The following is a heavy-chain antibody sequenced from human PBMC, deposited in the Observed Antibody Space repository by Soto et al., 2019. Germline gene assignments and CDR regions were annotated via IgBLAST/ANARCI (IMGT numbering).Heavy chain of an antibody. CDR3: ARDSPGATLDY. CDR2: ISPYGGST. CDR1: GYTFTNYY. D-gene: IGHD5-12*01. Sequence: ASVKVSCKASGYTFTNYYIHWVRQAPGQGLEWMGRISPYGGSTNYAQKLQGRVTLTTDTSTSTAYMELRSLRSDDTAVDYCARDSPGATLDYWGQGTLVTVSS. V-gene: IGHV1-18*04. J-gene: IGHJ4*02.